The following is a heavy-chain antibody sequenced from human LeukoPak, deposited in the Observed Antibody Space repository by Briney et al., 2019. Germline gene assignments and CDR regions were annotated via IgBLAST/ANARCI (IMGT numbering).Heavy chain of an antibody. CDR1: GGSISSGGYY. D-gene: IGHD6-19*01. Sequence: SETLSLTCTVSGGSISSGGYYWSWIRQHPGKGLEWIGYIYYSGSTYYNPSLKSRVTISVDTSKNQFSLKLSSVTAADTAVYCCARHLPSAVAGTSDGMDVWGQGTTVTVSS. V-gene: IGHV4-31*03. CDR2: IYYSGST. CDR3: ARHLPSAVAGTSDGMDV. J-gene: IGHJ6*02.